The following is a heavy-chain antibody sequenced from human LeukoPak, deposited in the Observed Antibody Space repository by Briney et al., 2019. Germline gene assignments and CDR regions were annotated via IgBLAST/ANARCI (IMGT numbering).Heavy chain of an antibody. D-gene: IGHD3-22*01. J-gene: IGHJ5*01. Sequence: GGSLRLSCAASGFTFSDYYMTWIRQAPGKGLEWVSYISSSGSSIYYADSVKGRFTISRDNAKNSLFLQMNSLRAEDTAVYYCARDLWNFYDDRGYNGDFDSWGQGTLVTVSS. V-gene: IGHV3-11*01. CDR2: ISSSGSSI. CDR1: GFTFSDYY. CDR3: ARDLWNFYDDRGYNGDFDS.